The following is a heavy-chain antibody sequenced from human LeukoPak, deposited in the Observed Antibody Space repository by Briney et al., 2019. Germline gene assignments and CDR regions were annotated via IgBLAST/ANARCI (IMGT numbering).Heavy chain of an antibody. D-gene: IGHD2-15*01. V-gene: IGHV4-59*01. CDR1: GGSIGSYY. Sequence: SETLSLTCTVSGGSIGSYYWSWIRQPPGKGLEWIGYIYYSGSTNYNPSLKSRVTISVDTSKNQFSLKLSSVTAADTAVYYCARAGGTLDYWGQGTLVTVSS. CDR3: ARAGGTLDY. J-gene: IGHJ4*02. CDR2: IYYSGST.